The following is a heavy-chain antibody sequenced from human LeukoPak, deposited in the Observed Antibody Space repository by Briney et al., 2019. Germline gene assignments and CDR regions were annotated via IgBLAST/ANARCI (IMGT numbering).Heavy chain of an antibody. J-gene: IGHJ4*02. CDR1: GGSISSYY. CDR2: IYTSGST. D-gene: IGHD3-10*01. V-gene: IGHV4-4*07. CDR3: ARERLYYGSGSLDY. Sequence: SETLSLTCTVSGGSISSYYWSWIRQPAGKGLEWIGRIYTSGSTNYNPSLKSRVTMSVDTSKNQFSLKLSSVTAADTAVYYRARERLYYGSGSLDYWGQGTLVTVSS.